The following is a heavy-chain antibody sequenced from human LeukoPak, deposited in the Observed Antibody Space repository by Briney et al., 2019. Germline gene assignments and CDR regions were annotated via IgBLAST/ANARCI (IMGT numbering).Heavy chain of an antibody. J-gene: IGHJ3*02. CDR2: IYTSGST. V-gene: IGHV4-4*07. D-gene: IGHD3-22*01. Sequence: SETLSLTCTVSGGSISSYYWSWIRQPAGKGLEWIGRIYTSGSTNYNPSLKSRVTMSVDTSKNQFSLKLSSVTAADTAVYYCARDPYYYDSSGPPVVDAFDIWGQGTMVTVSS. CDR1: GGSISSYY. CDR3: ARDPYYYDSSGPPVVDAFDI.